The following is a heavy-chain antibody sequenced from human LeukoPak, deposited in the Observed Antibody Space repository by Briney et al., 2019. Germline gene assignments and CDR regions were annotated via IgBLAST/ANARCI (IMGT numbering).Heavy chain of an antibody. CDR1: GFTFSSYA. CDR2: ISGSGGST. V-gene: IGHV3-23*01. D-gene: IGHD2-2*01. CDR3: AKQRGSTSYYCFDY. Sequence: HSGGSLRLSCAASGFTFSSYAMSWVRQAPGKGLEWVSVISGSGGSTYYADSVKGRFTISRDNSKNTLYLQMNSLRAEDTALYYCAKQRGSTSYYCFDYWGQGTLVTVSS. J-gene: IGHJ4*02.